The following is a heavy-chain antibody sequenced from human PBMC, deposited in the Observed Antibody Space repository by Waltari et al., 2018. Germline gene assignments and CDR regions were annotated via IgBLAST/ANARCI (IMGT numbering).Heavy chain of an antibody. CDR1: GYSISSGYY. CDR3: ARGPQQLVPLFDF. Sequence: QVQLQESGPGLVQPSETLSLTCAVAGYSISSGYYWGWIRQPPGKGLEWIGRIYHSGITYSNPSLKSLVTMSVDTSKHQFSLELSSVTAADTAVYYCARGPQQLVPLFDFWVQGTLVTVSS. D-gene: IGHD6-13*01. V-gene: IGHV4-38-2*01. CDR2: IYHSGIT. J-gene: IGHJ4*02.